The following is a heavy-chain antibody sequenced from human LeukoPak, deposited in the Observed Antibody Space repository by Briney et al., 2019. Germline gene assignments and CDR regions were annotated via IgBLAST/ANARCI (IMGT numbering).Heavy chain of an antibody. D-gene: IGHD3-22*01. CDR2: IKSKTDGGTT. Sequence: GGSLRLSCAASGFSFSNAWMSWVRQAPGEGLEWVGRIKSKTDGGTTDYAAPVKGRFTISRDDSKYTLYLQMNSLKTEDTAVYYCTTEIYYSDSSGYYFDYWGQGTLVPVSS. CDR1: GFSFSNAW. V-gene: IGHV3-15*01. CDR3: TTEIYYSDSSGYYFDY. J-gene: IGHJ4*02.